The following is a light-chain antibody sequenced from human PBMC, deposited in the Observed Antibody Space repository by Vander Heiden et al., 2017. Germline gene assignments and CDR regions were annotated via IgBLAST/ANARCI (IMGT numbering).Light chain of an antibody. J-gene: IGKJ1*01. CDR1: KGISSY. CDR2: SAS. Sequence: EIQLTQSPPSLSASVGARAPITCRLSKGISSYLNWYRQKPGKVPKLLIYSASNFQSGVPSRFIGSGSGTDFTLTISSRQPEDVATYYGQQTDNAPWTFGQGTKVEIK. V-gene: IGKV1-27*01. CDR3: QQTDNAPWT.